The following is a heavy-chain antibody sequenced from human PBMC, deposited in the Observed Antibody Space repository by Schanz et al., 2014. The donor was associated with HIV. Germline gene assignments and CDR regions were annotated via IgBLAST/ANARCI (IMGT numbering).Heavy chain of an antibody. Sequence: QVLESGGGLVQTGGSLRLSCVASGFTFSDFSMNWPRRAPGKGLGWFPPVRHDGGATYYADSVKGRFTISRDNSRNILYLQMSNLRAEDTALYYCVTEQYSTISAWGQGALVIVSS. CDR2: VRHDGGAT. CDR3: VTEQYSTISA. CDR1: GFTFSDFS. D-gene: IGHD2-15*01. V-gene: IGHV3-23*01. J-gene: IGHJ5*02.